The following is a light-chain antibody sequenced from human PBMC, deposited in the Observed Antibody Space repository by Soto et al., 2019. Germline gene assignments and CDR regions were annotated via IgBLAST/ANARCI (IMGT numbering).Light chain of an antibody. J-gene: IGKJ1*01. V-gene: IGKV1-5*03. CDR3: QQYSTYLWT. Sequence: DIQMTQSPSTVSSSVGDRVTMTCRASQNIRTWLAWYQQKPGKAPRLLMYQASSLKSGVPSRFSGSGSETEFTLTITSLQPDDTATYFCQQYSTYLWTFGQGTKVDNK. CDR2: QAS. CDR1: QNIRTW.